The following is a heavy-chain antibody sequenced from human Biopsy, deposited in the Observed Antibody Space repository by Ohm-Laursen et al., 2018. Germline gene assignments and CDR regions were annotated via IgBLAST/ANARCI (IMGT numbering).Heavy chain of an antibody. J-gene: IGHJ3*02. CDR2: MNPKSGDT. CDR3: ARGRLSGTRRALDI. D-gene: IGHD1-7*01. Sequence: ASVKVSCKASGGTFSNYAISWVRQASGQGLEWMGWMNPKSGDTGYAHKFQGRVTMARNASISTANMEMSSLRSEDTAVYYCARGRLSGTRRALDIWGQGTMVTVSS. V-gene: IGHV1-8*01. CDR1: GGTFSNYA.